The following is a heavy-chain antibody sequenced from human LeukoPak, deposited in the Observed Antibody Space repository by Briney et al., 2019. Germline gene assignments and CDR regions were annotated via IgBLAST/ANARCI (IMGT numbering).Heavy chain of an antibody. CDR3: ARDLSSGKTYYYYGMDV. D-gene: IGHD6-19*01. CDR2: IYYSGST. Sequence: KTSETLSLTCTVSGGSISSSSYYWSWIRQPPGKGLEWIGSIYYSGSTYYNPSLKSRVTISVDTSKNQFSLKLSSVTAADTAVYYCARDLSSGKTYYYYGMDVWGQGTTVTVSS. CDR1: GGSISSSSYY. V-gene: IGHV4-39*07. J-gene: IGHJ6*02.